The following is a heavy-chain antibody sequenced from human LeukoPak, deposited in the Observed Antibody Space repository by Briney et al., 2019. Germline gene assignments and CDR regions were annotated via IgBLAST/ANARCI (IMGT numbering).Heavy chain of an antibody. V-gene: IGHV4-59*01. CDR2: IYNSEST. J-gene: IGHJ5*02. CDR1: GVSISIYY. Sequence: SETLSLTCTVSGVSISIYYWSWIRQPPGKGLEWIGYIYNSESTYYNPSLKSRVTISLDASKNQFSLRLNSVTAADTAVYYCARVKGSNWFDPWGQGTLVTVSS. D-gene: IGHD6-6*01. CDR3: ARVKGSNWFDP.